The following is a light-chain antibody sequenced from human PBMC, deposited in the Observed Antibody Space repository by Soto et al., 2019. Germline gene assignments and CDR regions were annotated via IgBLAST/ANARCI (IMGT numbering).Light chain of an antibody. V-gene: IGKV3-15*01. CDR1: QNISRS. CDR3: QHFGGTTFT. Sequence: EIVMTQSPVTLSVSPGERATLSCRASQNISRSLAWYQQKPGQGPSLLIYGTSTRAGGVPARFSGGGSGTEFTLTITSLQSEDFAVYYCQHFGGTTFTFGQGTRLEN. J-gene: IGKJ5*01. CDR2: GTS.